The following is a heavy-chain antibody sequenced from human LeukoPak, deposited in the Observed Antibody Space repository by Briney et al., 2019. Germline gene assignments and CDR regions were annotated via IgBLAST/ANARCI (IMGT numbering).Heavy chain of an antibody. J-gene: IGHJ4*02. CDR1: GFTFTSYG. D-gene: IGHD6-13*01. CDR2: IWYDGSDK. CDR3: ARDPIAAVRFDY. Sequence: GRSLRLSCAASGFTFTSYGMHWVRQAPGKGLEWVAVIWYDGSDKYYADSVKGRFTISRDNSKNTLYLQMNSLRAEDTAVYYCARDPIAAVRFDYWGQGTLVTVSS. V-gene: IGHV3-33*01.